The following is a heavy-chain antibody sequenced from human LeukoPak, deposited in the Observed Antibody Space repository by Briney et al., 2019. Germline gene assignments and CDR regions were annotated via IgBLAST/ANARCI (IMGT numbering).Heavy chain of an antibody. J-gene: IGHJ5*02. D-gene: IGHD3-10*01. CDR2: IIPIFGTA. Sequence: SVKVSCKASGGTFSSYAISWVRQAPEQGLERMGRIIPIFGTANYAQKFQGRVTITTDESTSTAYMELSSLRSEDTAVYYCATDLVRGVITWFDPWGQGTLVTVSS. CDR1: GGTFSSYA. CDR3: ATDLVRGVITWFDP. V-gene: IGHV1-69*05.